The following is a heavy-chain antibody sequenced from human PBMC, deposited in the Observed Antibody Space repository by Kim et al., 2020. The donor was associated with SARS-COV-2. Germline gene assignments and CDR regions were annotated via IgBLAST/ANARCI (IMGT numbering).Heavy chain of an antibody. J-gene: IGHJ4*02. CDR3: ARRGRFTAIDY. CDR2: T. V-gene: IGHV4-30-2*04. D-gene: IGHD5-18*01. Sequence: TYYNPSLKSRVTISVDTSKNQFSLKLSSVTAADTAVYYCARRGRFTAIDYWGQGTLVTVSS.